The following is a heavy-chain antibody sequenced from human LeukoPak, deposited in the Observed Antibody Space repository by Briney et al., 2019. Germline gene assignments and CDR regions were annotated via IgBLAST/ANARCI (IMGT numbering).Heavy chain of an antibody. CDR3: ARHDNDDDFDY. J-gene: IGHJ4*02. V-gene: IGHV7-4-1*02. CDR1: GYTFTRYA. D-gene: IGHD3-16*01. CDR2: INMYTADP. Sequence: ASVKVSCKASGYTFTRYAINWLRQAPGQGLEWMGWINMYTADPAYAQGFTERFVFSLDTSVTTAYLQISNLKTEDTAVYYCARHDNDDDFDYWGQGTLVTVSS.